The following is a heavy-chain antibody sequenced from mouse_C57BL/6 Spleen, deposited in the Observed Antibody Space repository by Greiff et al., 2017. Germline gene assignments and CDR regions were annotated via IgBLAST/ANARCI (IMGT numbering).Heavy chain of an antibody. V-gene: IGHV1-15*01. CDR1: GYTFTDYE. CDR3: TRWLRRAGYYYAMDY. Sequence: VQLQESGAELVRPGASVTLSCKASGYTFTDYEMHWVKQTPVHGLEWIGAIDPETGGTAYNQKFKGKAILTADKSSSTAYMELRSLTSEDSAVYYCTRWLRRAGYYYAMDYWGQGTSVTVSS. J-gene: IGHJ4*01. D-gene: IGHD2-2*01. CDR2: IDPETGGT.